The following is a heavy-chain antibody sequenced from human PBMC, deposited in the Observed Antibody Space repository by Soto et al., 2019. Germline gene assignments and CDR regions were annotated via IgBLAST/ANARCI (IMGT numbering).Heavy chain of an antibody. CDR1: GDRVSSNSAA. D-gene: IGHD3-16*02. CDR2: TYYRSKWYN. J-gene: IGHJ5*02. CDR3: ARDYQRITFGGVILKNWFDP. V-gene: IGHV6-1*01. Sequence: SQTLSLPCAISGDRVSSNSAAWNWIRQSPSRGLEWLGRTYYRSKWYNDYAVSVKSRITINPDTSKNQFSLQLNSVTPGDTAVYYCARDYQRITFGGVILKNWFDPWGQGTLVTVSS.